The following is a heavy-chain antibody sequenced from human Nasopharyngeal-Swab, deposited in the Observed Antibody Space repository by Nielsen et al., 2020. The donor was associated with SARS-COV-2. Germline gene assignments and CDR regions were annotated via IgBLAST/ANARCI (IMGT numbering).Heavy chain of an antibody. CDR3: ARTSLGAVAVPTWDY. J-gene: IGHJ4*02. CDR2: IDWDDDK. D-gene: IGHD6-19*01. V-gene: IGHV2-70*11. CDR1: GFSLSTSGMC. Sequence: SGPTLVKPTQTLTLTFTFSGFSLSTSGMCVSWIRQPPGKALEWLARIDWDDDKYYSTSLKTRLTISKDTSKNQVVLTMTNMDPVDTATYYCARTSLGAVAVPTWDYWGQGTLVTVSS.